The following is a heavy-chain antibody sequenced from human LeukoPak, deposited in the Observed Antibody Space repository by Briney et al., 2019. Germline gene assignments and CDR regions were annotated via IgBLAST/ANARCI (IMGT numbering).Heavy chain of an antibody. D-gene: IGHD1-20*01. CDR2: IIPIFGTA. V-gene: IGHV1-69*05. J-gene: IGHJ5*02. CDR3: ARAIAEEDKDNWNDGWFDP. Sequence: ASVKVSCKASGGTLSSYVISWVRQAPGQGREWMGRIIPIFGTANYAQKFQGRVTITTDESTSTAYMELSSLRSEDTAVYYCARAIAEEDKDNWNDGWFDPWGQGTLVTVSS. CDR1: GGTLSSYV.